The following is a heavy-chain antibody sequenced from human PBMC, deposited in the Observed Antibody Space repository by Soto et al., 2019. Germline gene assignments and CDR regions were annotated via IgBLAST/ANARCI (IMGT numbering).Heavy chain of an antibody. CDR3: ARDTETLGPRANDALDI. CDR1: GGTFSSYR. CDR2: IVPIYRSA. J-gene: IGHJ3*02. D-gene: IGHD3-3*02. V-gene: IGHV1-69*05. Sequence: SVKVSCKASGGTFSSYRINWVRQAPGQGLEWVGGIVPIYRSADYAQKFQGRVSITRDTSASTVYMELTGLTSEDTAVYYCARDTETLGPRANDALDIWGQGTMVTVSS.